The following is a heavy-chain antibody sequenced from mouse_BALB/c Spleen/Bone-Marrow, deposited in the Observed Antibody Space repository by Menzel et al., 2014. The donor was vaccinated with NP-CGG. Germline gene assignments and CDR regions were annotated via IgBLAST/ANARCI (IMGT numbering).Heavy chain of an antibody. V-gene: IGHV5-6-3*01. D-gene: IGHD1-1*01. Sequence: EVKLVESGGGLVQPGGSLKLSCAASGFTFSSYGMSWVRQTPDKRLELVATINSNGGSTYYPDSVKGRLTLARDNAKNALYLQMSSMKSEDTAMYYCARERYYGNGRIFEYWGQGTTLTVAS. CDR3: ARERYYGNGRIFEY. CDR1: GFTFSSYG. J-gene: IGHJ2*01. CDR2: INSNGGST.